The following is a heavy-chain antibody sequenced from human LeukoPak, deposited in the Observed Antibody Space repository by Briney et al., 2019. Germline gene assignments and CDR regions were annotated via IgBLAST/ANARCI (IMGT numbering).Heavy chain of an antibody. CDR3: ARIAMNWFDP. V-gene: IGHV4-34*01. CDR1: GGSFSGYY. CDR2: INHSGST. Sequence: SESLSLTCAVYGGSFSGYYWSWIRQPPGKGLEWIGEINHSGSTNYNPSLKSRVTISVDTSKNQFSLKLSSVTAADTAVYYCARIAMNWFDPWGQGTLVTVSS. J-gene: IGHJ5*02.